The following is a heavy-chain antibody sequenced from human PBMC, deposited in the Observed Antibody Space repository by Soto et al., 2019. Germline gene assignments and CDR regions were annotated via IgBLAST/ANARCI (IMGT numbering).Heavy chain of an antibody. CDR2: ISFDGSNK. J-gene: IGHJ6*02. V-gene: IGHV3-30*18. CDR1: GFIFSSYG. D-gene: IGHD5-12*01. CDR3: AKEPAIVAYGMDV. Sequence: GGSLRLSCAASGFIFSSYGMHWVRQAPGKGLEWVAVISFDGSNKYYADSVKGRFTISRDNSKNTLYLQMNSLRAEDTAIYYCAKEPAIVAYGMDVWGQGTTVTVYS.